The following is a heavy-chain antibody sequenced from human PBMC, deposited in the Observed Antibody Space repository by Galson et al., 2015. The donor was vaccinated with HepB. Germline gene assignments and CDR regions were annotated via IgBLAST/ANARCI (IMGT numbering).Heavy chain of an antibody. CDR1: GFTFSSYA. D-gene: IGHD3-10*01. CDR2: ISYDGNNK. J-gene: IGHJ3*02. CDR3: ARTGSPDAFDI. Sequence: SLRLSCAASGFTFSSYAMHWVRQAPGKGLEWVAVISYDGNNKYYADSVEGRSTISRDNSKNTLYLQMNSLRAEDTAVYYCARTGSPDAFDIWGQGTMVTVSS. V-gene: IGHV3-30-3*01.